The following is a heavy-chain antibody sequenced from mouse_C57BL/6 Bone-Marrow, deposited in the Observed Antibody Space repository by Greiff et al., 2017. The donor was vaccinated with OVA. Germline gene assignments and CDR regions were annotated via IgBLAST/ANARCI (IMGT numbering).Heavy chain of an antibody. V-gene: IGHV5-17*01. CDR1: GFTFSDYG. CDR3: ARQGYGSSYGY. D-gene: IGHD1-1*01. CDR2: ISSGSSTI. J-gene: IGHJ2*01. Sequence: EVQGVESGGGLVKPGGSLKLSCAASGFTFSDYGMHWVRQAPEKGLEWVAYISSGSSTIYYADTVKGRFTISRDNAKNTLFLQMTILRSEDTAMYYCARQGYGSSYGYWGQGTTLTVSA.